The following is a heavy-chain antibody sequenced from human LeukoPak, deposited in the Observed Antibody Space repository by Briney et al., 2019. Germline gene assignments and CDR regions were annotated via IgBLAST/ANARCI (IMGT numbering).Heavy chain of an antibody. V-gene: IGHV3-7*01. Sequence: GGSLRLSCAASGFTFSSYWMSWVRQAPGKGLEWVANIKQDGSEKYYADSVKGRFTISRDNAKNSLYLQMNSLRAEDTAVYYCARLYPGLVSRGSQYYYYYGMDVWGQGTTVTVSS. CDR2: IKQDGSEK. J-gene: IGHJ6*02. CDR3: ARLYPGLVSRGSQYYYYYGMDV. D-gene: IGHD3/OR15-3a*01. CDR1: GFTFSSYW.